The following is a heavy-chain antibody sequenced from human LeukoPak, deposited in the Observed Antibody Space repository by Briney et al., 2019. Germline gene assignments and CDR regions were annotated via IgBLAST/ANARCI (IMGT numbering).Heavy chain of an antibody. CDR1: GFTFSSYA. D-gene: IGHD6-19*01. CDR3: ARMMAVAGPFDY. J-gene: IGHJ4*02. V-gene: IGHV3-23*01. CDR2: ISGSGGST. Sequence: GGSLRLSCAASGFTFSSYAMSWVRQAPGKGLEWVSAISGSGGSTYYADSVKGRFTISRDNAKNSLYLQMNSLRAEDTAVYYCARMMAVAGPFDYWGQGTLVTVSS.